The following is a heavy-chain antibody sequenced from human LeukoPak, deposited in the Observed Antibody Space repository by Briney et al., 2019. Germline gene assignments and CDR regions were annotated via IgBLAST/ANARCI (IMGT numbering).Heavy chain of an antibody. Sequence: PSETLSLTCAVYGGSFSGYYWSWIRQPPGKGLEWIGEINHSGSTNYNPSLKSRVTISVETSKNQFSLKLSSVTAADTAVYYCARGAGWTGTGFDYWGQGTLVTVSS. CDR1: GGSFSGYY. CDR2: INHSGST. CDR3: ARGAGWTGTGFDY. J-gene: IGHJ4*02. V-gene: IGHV4-34*01. D-gene: IGHD1-1*01.